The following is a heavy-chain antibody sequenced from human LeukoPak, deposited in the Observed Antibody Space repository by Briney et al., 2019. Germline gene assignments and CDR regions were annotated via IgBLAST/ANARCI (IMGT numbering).Heavy chain of an antibody. J-gene: IGHJ4*02. D-gene: IGHD6-13*01. CDR2: ISGIGDNT. CDR3: AKVKVAAAGRVFGY. CDR1: GFTFTNYV. V-gene: IGHV3-23*01. Sequence: GGSLRLSCAASGFTFTNYVMSWVRQAPGKGLEWVSSISGIGDNTYYADSMKGRFTISRDNSKNTLYLQMNSLRAEDTAVYYCAKVKVAAAGRVFGYWGQGTLVTVSS.